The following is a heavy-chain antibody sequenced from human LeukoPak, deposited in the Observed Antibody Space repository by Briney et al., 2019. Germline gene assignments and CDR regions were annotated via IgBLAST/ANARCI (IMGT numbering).Heavy chain of an antibody. Sequence: QPGGSLRLSCAASGFTFSSYEMNWVRQAPGKGLEWVSYISSSGSTIHYADSVKGRFTISRDNAKNSLYLQMNSLRAEDTAVYYCARDSNYRLFDYWGQGTLVTVSS. CDR2: ISSSGSTI. CDR1: GFTFSSYE. V-gene: IGHV3-48*03. D-gene: IGHD1-1*01. CDR3: ARDSNYRLFDY. J-gene: IGHJ4*02.